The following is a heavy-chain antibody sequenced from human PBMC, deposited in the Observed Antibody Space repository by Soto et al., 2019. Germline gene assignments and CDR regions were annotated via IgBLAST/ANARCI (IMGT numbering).Heavy chain of an antibody. CDR3: AKYSSYWDEDY. J-gene: IGHJ4*02. CDR2: ISGSGEST. CDR1: GFTFSSYA. D-gene: IGHD3-22*01. V-gene: IGHV3-23*01. Sequence: EVQLLGSGGGLVQPGGSLRLSCAASGFTFSSYAMIWVRQAPGEGLQWVSSISGSGESTFHADSVKGRFTISRDNSKNTLTLQMNSLRAEDTAIYHCAKYSSYWDEDYWGQGTLVTVSS.